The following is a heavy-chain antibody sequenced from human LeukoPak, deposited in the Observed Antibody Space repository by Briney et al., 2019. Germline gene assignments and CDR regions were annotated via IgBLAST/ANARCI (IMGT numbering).Heavy chain of an antibody. V-gene: IGHV4-38-2*02. Sequence: SETLSLTCTVSGYSISSGYYWGWIRQPPGKGLEWIGSIYHSGSTYYNPSLKSRVTISVDTSKNQFSLKLSSVTAADTAVYYCARGGSYQYYFDYWGQGTLVTVSS. CDR3: ARGGSYQYYFDY. D-gene: IGHD1-26*01. J-gene: IGHJ4*02. CDR1: GYSISSGYY. CDR2: IYHSGST.